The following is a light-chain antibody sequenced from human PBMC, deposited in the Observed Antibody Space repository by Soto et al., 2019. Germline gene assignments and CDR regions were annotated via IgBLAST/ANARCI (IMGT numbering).Light chain of an antibody. Sequence: QSVLTQPASVSGSPGQSITISCTGTCSDVGGYNYVSWYQQHPGNAPKLMIFEVSNRPSGVSNRFSGSKSGNTASLTISGLQAADEADYYCSSYTSTSTVVVFGTGTKLTVL. CDR2: EVS. CDR3: SSYTSTSTVVV. V-gene: IGLV2-14*01. J-gene: IGLJ2*01. CDR1: CSDVGGYNY.